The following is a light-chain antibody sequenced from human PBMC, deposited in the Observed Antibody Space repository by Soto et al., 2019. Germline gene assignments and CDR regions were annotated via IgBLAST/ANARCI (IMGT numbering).Light chain of an antibody. V-gene: IGKV3-15*01. CDR3: QQYYGRPPWT. CDR1: QSVSSN. J-gene: IGKJ1*01. Sequence: EIVMTQSPATLSVSPGERATLSCRASQSVSSNLAWYQQKPGQAPRLLIYGASTRATGIPARFSGSGSGTDFTLTISSLQSEDFAVYYCQQYYGRPPWTFGQGTKVDIK. CDR2: GAS.